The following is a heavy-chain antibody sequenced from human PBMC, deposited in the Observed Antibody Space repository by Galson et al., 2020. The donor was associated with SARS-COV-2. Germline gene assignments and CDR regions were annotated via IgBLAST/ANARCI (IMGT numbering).Heavy chain of an antibody. CDR3: AKEYYYDSSGPLDACDI. CDR2: INSDGSST. V-gene: IGHV3-74*01. J-gene: IGHJ3*02. CDR1: GFTFSSYW. D-gene: IGHD3-22*01. Sequence: GGSLSLSCAVSGFTFSSYWMHWVRQAPGKGLVWVSRINSDGSSTSYADSVKGRFTISRDNAKNTLYLQMNSLRAEDTAVYYCAKEYYYDSSGPLDACDIWGQGTMVTVSS.